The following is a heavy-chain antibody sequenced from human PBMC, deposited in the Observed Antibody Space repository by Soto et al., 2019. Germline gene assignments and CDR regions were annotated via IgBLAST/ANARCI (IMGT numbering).Heavy chain of an antibody. CDR3: ARGRSLKWNWFDR. V-gene: IGHV1-2*02. CDR2: IFPNSGAT. D-gene: IGHD2-15*01. CDR1: GYVFTGFY. J-gene: IGHJ5*02. Sequence: GASVKVSCKASGYVFTGFYLPWVRQAPLQGLEWMGWIFPNSGATNYAQKFQGRVTLTRDTYLSTGYMDLTRLTSDDTAVYYCARGRSLKWNWFDRWGQGTLVTVSS.